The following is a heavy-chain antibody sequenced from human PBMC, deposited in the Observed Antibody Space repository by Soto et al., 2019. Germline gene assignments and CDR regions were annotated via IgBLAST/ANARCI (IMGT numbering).Heavy chain of an antibody. Sequence: ASVKVSCKTSGFTFTDYDINWVRQASGQGLEWMGWMDANSGNTGYAQNFQGRVTMTRTTSSPTAYMELGGLEAEDTAVYYCARGQYRRLDYWGQGTQVTVSS. CDR3: ARGQYRRLDY. J-gene: IGHJ4*02. D-gene: IGHD3-16*02. CDR2: MDANSGNT. CDR1: GFTFTDYD. V-gene: IGHV1-8*01.